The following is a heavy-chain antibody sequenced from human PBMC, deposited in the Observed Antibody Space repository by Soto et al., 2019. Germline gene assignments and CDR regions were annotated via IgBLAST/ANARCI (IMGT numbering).Heavy chain of an antibody. J-gene: IGHJ6*03. CDR2: TYYKSKWYY. CDR1: GDNVSRNRAG. Sequence: SQTLSLTYAISGDNVSRNRAGWNWIRQTPSRGLEWLGRTYYKSKWYYTYAASVKSRITVSPDTSKNQFSLQLTSVTPEDTAVYYCARGSWDDVSGHYYMDVWDKGTTVTSP. V-gene: IGHV6-1*01. D-gene: IGHD1-1*01. CDR3: ARGSWDDVSGHYYMDV.